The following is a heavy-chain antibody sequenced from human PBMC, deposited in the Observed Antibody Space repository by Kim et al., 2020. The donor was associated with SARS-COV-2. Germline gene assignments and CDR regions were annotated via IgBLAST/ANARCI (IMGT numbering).Heavy chain of an antibody. D-gene: IGHD3-9*01. CDR2: ISNDGSDK. V-gene: IGHV3-30*18. Sequence: GGSLRLSCAVSGFTFRSYAMHWVRQAPGKGLEWVAVISNDGSDKYYADSVKGRLTISRDNSKNTLYLQINSLRLEDTAVYYCAKAQFYNDILTGFDYWGQGNLVTVSS. J-gene: IGHJ4*02. CDR1: GFTFRSYA. CDR3: AKAQFYNDILTGFDY.